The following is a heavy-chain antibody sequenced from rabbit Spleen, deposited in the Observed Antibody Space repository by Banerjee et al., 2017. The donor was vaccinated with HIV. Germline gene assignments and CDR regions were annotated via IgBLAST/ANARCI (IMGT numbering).Heavy chain of an antibody. J-gene: IGHJ4*01. CDR1: GIDFSSTYW. V-gene: IGHV1S45*01. CDR3: ATHYSYIEAFVF. Sequence: QEQLEESGGDLVQPGGSLTLTCTASGIDFSSTYWIWWVRQAPGKGLEWIARINSGSSGTINYASWAKGRFTISITSSTTVTLQMTSLTAADTATYFCATHYSYIEAFVFWGPGTLVTVS. D-gene: IGHD5-1*01. CDR2: INSGSSGTI.